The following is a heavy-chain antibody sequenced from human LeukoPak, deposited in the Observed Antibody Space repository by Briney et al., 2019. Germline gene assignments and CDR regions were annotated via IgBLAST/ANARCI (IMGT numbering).Heavy chain of an antibody. V-gene: IGHV3-53*01. Sequence: PGGSLRLSCAASGFTVSSNYISWVRQAPGKGLEWVSVIYSGGSTYYADSVKGRFTISRDNSKNTLYLQMNSLRAEDTAVYYCAREGTIIAAAGHYYYMDVWGKGTTVTVSS. J-gene: IGHJ6*03. CDR1: GFTVSSNY. CDR2: IYSGGST. CDR3: AREGTIIAAAGHYYYMDV. D-gene: IGHD6-13*01.